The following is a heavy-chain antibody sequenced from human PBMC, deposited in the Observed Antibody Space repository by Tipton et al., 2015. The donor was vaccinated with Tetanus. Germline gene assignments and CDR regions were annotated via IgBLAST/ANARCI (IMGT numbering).Heavy chain of an antibody. CDR3: ARENYDGTGFYPLGY. Sequence: QLVQSGAEVKKPGASVRVSCRASGYTFTTYALQWVRQAPGQRLEWMGWISPGNGNTQYSQTFQGRVTITRDTSASTAYMELSSLRSEDTAVYYCARENYDGTGFYPLGYWGQGTLVTVSS. CDR2: ISPGNGNT. CDR1: GYTFTTYA. J-gene: IGHJ4*02. V-gene: IGHV1-3*01. D-gene: IGHD3-22*01.